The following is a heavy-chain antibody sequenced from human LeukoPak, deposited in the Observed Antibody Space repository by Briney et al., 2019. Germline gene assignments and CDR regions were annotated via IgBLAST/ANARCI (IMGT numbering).Heavy chain of an antibody. D-gene: IGHD1-1*01. CDR2: INAGNGNT. V-gene: IGHV1-3*01. Sequence: ASVKVSCKASGYTFTSYAMHWVRQAPGQRLEWMGWINAGNGNTKYSQKFQGRVTITRDTSTSTAYMELRSLRSDDTAVYYCARDPGENWNDDVFDYWGQGTLVTVSS. CDR1: GYTFTSYA. CDR3: ARDPGENWNDDVFDY. J-gene: IGHJ4*02.